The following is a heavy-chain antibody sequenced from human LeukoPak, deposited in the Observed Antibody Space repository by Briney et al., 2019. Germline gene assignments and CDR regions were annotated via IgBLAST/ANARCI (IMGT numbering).Heavy chain of an antibody. CDR1: GYTFTSYG. CDR3: AIFPKGYCSSTSCGDGMDV. J-gene: IGHJ6*02. D-gene: IGHD2-2*01. Sequence: GASVKVSCKASGYTFTSYGISWVRQAPGQGLEWMGWISAYNGNTNYAQKLQGRVAMTTDTSTSTAYMELRSLRSDDTAVYYCAIFPKGYCSSTSCGDGMDVWGQGTTVTVSS. V-gene: IGHV1-18*01. CDR2: ISAYNGNT.